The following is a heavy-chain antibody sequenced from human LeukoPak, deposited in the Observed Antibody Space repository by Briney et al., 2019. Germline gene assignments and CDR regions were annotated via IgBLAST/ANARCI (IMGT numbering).Heavy chain of an antibody. D-gene: IGHD3-3*01. CDR2: IYYSGST. Sequence: KPSETLSLTCTVSGGSISSYYWSWIRQPPGKGLEWFGYIYYSGSTNYNPSLKSRVTISVDTSKNQFSLKLSSVTAADTAVYYCARRGLRFLSSALRYWGQGTLVTVSS. J-gene: IGHJ4*02. CDR1: GGSISSYY. V-gene: IGHV4-59*12. CDR3: ARRGLRFLSSALRY.